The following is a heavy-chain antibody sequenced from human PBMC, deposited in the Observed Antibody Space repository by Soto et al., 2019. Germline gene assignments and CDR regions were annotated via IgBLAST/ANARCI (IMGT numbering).Heavy chain of an antibody. CDR1: GYTFTVYY. Sequence: AAVKVSCPSSGYTFTVYYMHWVRQAPGQGLEWMGWINPNSGGTNYAQKFQGRVTMTRDTSISTAYMELSRLRSDDTAVDYCAREERIRRFDPWGQGTLVTVSS. CDR2: INPNSGGT. J-gene: IGHJ5*02. CDR3: AREERIRRFDP. V-gene: IGHV1-2*02. D-gene: IGHD6-25*01.